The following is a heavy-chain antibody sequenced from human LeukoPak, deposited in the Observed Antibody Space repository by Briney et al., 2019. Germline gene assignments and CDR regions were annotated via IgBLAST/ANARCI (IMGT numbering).Heavy chain of an antibody. V-gene: IGHV5-51*01. CDR1: GYSFTSYW. Sequence: GESLQISCKGSGYSFTSYWIGWVRPMPGKGLEWMGIIYPGDSDTRYSPSFQGQVTISADKSNSTAYLQWSSLKASDTAMYYCARRVGYYYYYMDVWGKGTTVTVSS. D-gene: IGHD2-15*01. CDR3: ARRVGYYYYYMDV. J-gene: IGHJ6*03. CDR2: IYPGDSDT.